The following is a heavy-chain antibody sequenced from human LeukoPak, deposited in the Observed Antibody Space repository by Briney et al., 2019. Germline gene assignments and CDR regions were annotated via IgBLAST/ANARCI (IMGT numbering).Heavy chain of an antibody. Sequence: ASVKVSCKASGYTFTGYYMHWVRQAPGQGLEWMGWINPNSGATNYAQKFQGRVTMTRDTSISTAYMELSRLRSDDTAVYYCARDAPQGGWFDPWGQGTLVTVSS. V-gene: IGHV1-2*02. CDR3: ARDAPQGGWFDP. J-gene: IGHJ5*02. CDR2: INPNSGAT. CDR1: GYTFTGYY.